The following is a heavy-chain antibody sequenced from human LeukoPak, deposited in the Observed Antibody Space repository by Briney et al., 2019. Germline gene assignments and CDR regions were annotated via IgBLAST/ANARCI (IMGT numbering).Heavy chain of an antibody. Sequence: ASVKVSCKASGYTFTGYYMHWVRQAPGQGLEWMGWINPNSGGTNYAQKFQGRVTMTRDTSISTVYMELSRLRSDDTAVYYCARDRLRLGYERTNWFDPWGQGTLVTVSS. CDR1: GYTFTGYY. CDR2: INPNSGGT. J-gene: IGHJ5*02. V-gene: IGHV1-2*02. D-gene: IGHD2-15*01. CDR3: ARDRLRLGYERTNWFDP.